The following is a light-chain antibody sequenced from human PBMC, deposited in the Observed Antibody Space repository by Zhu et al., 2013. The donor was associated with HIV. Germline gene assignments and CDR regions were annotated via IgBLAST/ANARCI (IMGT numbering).Light chain of an antibody. J-gene: IGLJ3*02. CDR3: AAWDGSLNVGV. V-gene: IGLV1-44*01. CDR2: SND. CDR1: SSNIGSNT. Sequence: QSVLTQPPSASGTPGQRVTISCSGSSSNIGSNTVSWYQQLPGTAPKLLIYSNDKRPSRVPDRFSGSKSGTSASLAISGLQSEDEADYYCAAWDGSLNVGVFGGGTKLTV.